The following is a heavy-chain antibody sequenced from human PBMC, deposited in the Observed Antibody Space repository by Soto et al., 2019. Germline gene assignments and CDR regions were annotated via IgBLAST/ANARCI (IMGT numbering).Heavy chain of an antibody. CDR2: ISWSGGST. CDR1: GFNFNTQS. CDR3: AKPDGATYNFRY. V-gene: IGHV3-23*01. Sequence: EVQLLESGGGSVQPGGSLRLSYAASGFNFNTQSMSWVRQAPGMGLEWVSAISWSGGSTYYADSVKGRFAISRDNSKNTLYLQINSLRAEDTAVYYCAKPDGATYNFRYWGQGTLVIVSS. D-gene: IGHD1-1*01. J-gene: IGHJ4*01.